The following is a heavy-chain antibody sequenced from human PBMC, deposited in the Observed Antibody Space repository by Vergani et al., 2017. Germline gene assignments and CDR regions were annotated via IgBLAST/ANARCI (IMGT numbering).Heavy chain of an antibody. J-gene: IGHJ4*02. Sequence: EVQLVQSGAEVKKPGESLRISCKGSGYSFTSYWISWVRQMPGKGLEWMGRIDPSDSYTNYSPSFQGHVTISADKSISTAYLQWSSLKASDTARYYCARHAGRYYYDSSGYWDPFDYWGQGTLVTVSS. V-gene: IGHV5-10-1*01. D-gene: IGHD3-22*01. CDR2: IDPSDSYT. CDR3: ARHAGRYYYDSSGYWDPFDY. CDR1: GYSFTSYW.